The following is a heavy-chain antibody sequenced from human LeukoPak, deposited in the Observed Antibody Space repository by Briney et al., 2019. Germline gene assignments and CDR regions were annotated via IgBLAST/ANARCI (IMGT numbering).Heavy chain of an antibody. D-gene: IGHD5-18*01. J-gene: IGHJ4*02. Sequence: GGSLRLSCAASGFSFSSYWMSWVRQAPGKGLEWVANIKQDGSDKYSVDSVKGRFTISRDNAKNLLYLQMDDLRVEDTAVYYCARTARHLDYWGQGTLVTVSS. CDR2: IKQDGSDK. CDR3: ARTARHLDY. V-gene: IGHV3-7*01. CDR1: GFSFSSYW.